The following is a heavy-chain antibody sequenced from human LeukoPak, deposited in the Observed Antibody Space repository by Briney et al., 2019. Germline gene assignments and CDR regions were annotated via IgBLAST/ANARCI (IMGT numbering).Heavy chain of an antibody. J-gene: IGHJ4*02. CDR3: ASILGSSGYYLYHFDY. CDR1: GGSISSSSYY. D-gene: IGHD3-22*01. V-gene: IGHV4-39*01. Sequence: SETLSLTCTVSGGSISSSSYYWGWIRQPPGKGLEWIGSIYYSGSTYYNQSLKSRVTISVDTSKNQFSLKLSSVTAADTAVYYCASILGSSGYYLYHFDYWGQGTLVTVSS. CDR2: IYYSGST.